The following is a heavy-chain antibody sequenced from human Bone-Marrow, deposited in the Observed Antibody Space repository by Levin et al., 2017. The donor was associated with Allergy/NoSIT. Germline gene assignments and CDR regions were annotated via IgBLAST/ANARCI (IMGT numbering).Heavy chain of an antibody. CDR1: GGSLSDDY. D-gene: IGHD3-3*01. CDR2: INHSGST. Sequence: SQTLSLTCAVYGGSLSDDYWSWIRQPPGKGLEWIGEINHSGSTNYNPSLKSRVTISLDTSKNQFSLRLTSVTAADTAEYYCARNGYYSIDYWGQGSLVTVSS. J-gene: IGHJ4*02. V-gene: IGHV4-34*01. CDR3: ARNGYYSIDY.